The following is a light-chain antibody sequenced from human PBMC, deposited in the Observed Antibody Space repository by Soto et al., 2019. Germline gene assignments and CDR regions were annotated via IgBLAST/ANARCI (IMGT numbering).Light chain of an antibody. V-gene: IGKV3-15*01. CDR3: HQYNFWPT. J-gene: IGKJ1*01. Sequence: EIVMTQSPATLSVSPGERATLSCRASQSITRNLAWYQQSPGQAPRLLIYGASTRATGIPARFSGSGSGTEFTLTISSLQSEDFAVYYCHQYNFWPTFGQGTKVDIK. CDR2: GAS. CDR1: QSITRN.